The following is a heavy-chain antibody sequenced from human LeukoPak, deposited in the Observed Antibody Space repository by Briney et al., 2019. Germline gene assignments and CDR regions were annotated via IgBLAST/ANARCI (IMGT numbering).Heavy chain of an antibody. J-gene: IGHJ6*03. CDR3: VRGWSTYYYYYMDV. Sequence: PSETLSLTCTVSGGSISSYYWSWIRQPPGKGLEWIGYSFFSGSTNYNPSLKSRVTISLDTSKNQFSLRLNSVTAADTAVYYCVRGWSTYYYYYMDVWGKGTTVTVSS. CDR2: SFFSGST. V-gene: IGHV4-59*01. D-gene: IGHD2-15*01. CDR1: GGSISSYY.